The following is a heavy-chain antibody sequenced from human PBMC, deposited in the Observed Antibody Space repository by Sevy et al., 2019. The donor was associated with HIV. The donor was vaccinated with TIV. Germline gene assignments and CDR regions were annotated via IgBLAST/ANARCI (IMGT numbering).Heavy chain of an antibody. D-gene: IGHD3-22*01. V-gene: IGHV3-72*01. CDR1: GFTFSDHY. CDR3: ARAIYYYDSSGYSYLYYFDY. Sequence: GGSLRLSCAASGFTFSDHYMDWVRQAPGKGLEWVGRTRNKANSYTTEYAGSVKGRFTISRDDSKNSLYLQMNSLKTEDTAVYYCARAIYYYDSSGYSYLYYFDYWGQGTLVTVSS. CDR2: TRNKANSYTT. J-gene: IGHJ4*02.